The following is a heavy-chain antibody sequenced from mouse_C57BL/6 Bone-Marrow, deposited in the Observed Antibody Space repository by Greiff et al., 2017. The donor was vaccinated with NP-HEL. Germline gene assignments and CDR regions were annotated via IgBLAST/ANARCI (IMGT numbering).Heavy chain of an antibody. Sequence: VQLQQSGPELVKPGASVKISCKASGYTFTDYYMNWVKQSHGKSLEWIGDINPNNGGTSYNQKFKGKATLTVDKSSSTAYMELRSLTSEDSAVYYGASAFYYGSRGYFDYWGQGTTLAVSS. V-gene: IGHV1-26*01. CDR2: INPNNGGT. CDR1: GYTFTDYY. CDR3: ASAFYYGSRGYFDY. D-gene: IGHD1-1*01. J-gene: IGHJ2*01.